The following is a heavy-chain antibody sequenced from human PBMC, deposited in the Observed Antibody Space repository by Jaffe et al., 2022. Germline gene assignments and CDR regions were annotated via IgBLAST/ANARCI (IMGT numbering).Heavy chain of an antibody. V-gene: IGHV3-21*01. CDR1: GFTFSSYS. J-gene: IGHJ6*03. Sequence: EVQLVESGGGLVKPGGSLRLSCAASGFTFSSYSMNWVRQAPGKGLEWVSSISSSSSYIYYADSVKGRFTISRDNAKNSLYLQMNSLRAEDTAVYYCARAPYYDFWSGYYDYYYYMDVWGKGTTVTVSS. CDR3: ARAPYYDFWSGYYDYYYYMDV. D-gene: IGHD3-3*01. CDR2: ISSSSSYI.